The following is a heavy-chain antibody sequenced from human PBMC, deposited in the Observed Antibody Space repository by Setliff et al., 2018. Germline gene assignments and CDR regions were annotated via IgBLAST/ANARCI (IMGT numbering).Heavy chain of an antibody. CDR1: GGSISSGSYY. CDR2: IYTSGST. Sequence: PSETLSLTCTVSGGSISSGSYYWSWIRQPAGKGLEWIGRIYTSGSTNYNPSLKSRVTISVDTSKNQFSLKLSSVTAADTAVYYCVRDRTAYSYGLDVWGQGTTVTVSS. CDR3: VRDRTAYSYGLDV. J-gene: IGHJ6*02. V-gene: IGHV4-61*02. D-gene: IGHD5-18*01.